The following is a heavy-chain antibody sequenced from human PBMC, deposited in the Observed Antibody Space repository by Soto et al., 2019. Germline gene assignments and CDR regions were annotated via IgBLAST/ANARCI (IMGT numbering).Heavy chain of an antibody. Sequence: PAGSLRLSCAGSGFTFSGYWLHWVRQSPVQVLVWVSRINSDGTTTAYADSVKGRFTISRDNSKNTLYLQMSSLRAEDTAVYYCTHCRGERCHGGDFGMDVWGQGTRVGVSS. CDR2: INSDGTTT. V-gene: IGHV3-74*01. CDR3: THCRGERCHGGDFGMDV. J-gene: IGHJ6*02. CDR1: GFTFSGYW. D-gene: IGHD2-15*01.